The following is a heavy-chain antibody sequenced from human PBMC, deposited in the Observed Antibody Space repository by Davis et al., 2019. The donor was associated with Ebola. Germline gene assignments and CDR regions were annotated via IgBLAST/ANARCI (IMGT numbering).Heavy chain of an antibody. D-gene: IGHD3-3*01. V-gene: IGHV3-23*01. CDR1: GFTFSTYA. CDR3: ARGRGYDFYYYYGMDV. Sequence: GGSLRLSCAASGFTFSTYAMSWVRQAPGKGLEWVSAISGSGGSTYYGDSVKGRFTISRDNSNNLLYLQMNSLRAADTAVYYCARGRGYDFYYYYGMDVWGQGTTVTVSS. J-gene: IGHJ6*02. CDR2: ISGSGGST.